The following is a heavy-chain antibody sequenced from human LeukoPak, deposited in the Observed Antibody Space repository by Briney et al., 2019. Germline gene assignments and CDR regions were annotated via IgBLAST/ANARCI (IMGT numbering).Heavy chain of an antibody. V-gene: IGHV4-4*07. J-gene: IGHJ6*03. D-gene: IGHD2-2*03. CDR2: IYTSGST. CDR3: ARERVDIVVVPAATPYYYYYYMDV. CDR1: GCSISSYY. Sequence: PSETLSLTCNVSGCSISSYYWSWIRQPAGQGLEWIGCIYTSGSTTYNPSLKSRVTMSVDTSKNQFSLKLSSVTAADTAAYYCARERVDIVVVPAATPYYYYYYMDVWGKGTTVTVSS.